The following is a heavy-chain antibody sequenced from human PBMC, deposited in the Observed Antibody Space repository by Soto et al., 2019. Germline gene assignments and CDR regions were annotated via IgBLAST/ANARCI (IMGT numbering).Heavy chain of an antibody. J-gene: IGHJ4*02. CDR1: GGSISSHY. Sequence: QVQLQESGPGLVKPSETLSLTCTVSGGSISSHYWSWIRQPPGKGLEWIGYIYYIGSTNYNPSLKSRVTISVDTPKSQISLKLSSVTAADTAVYYCAREDRASYFLDHWGQGILVTVAS. D-gene: IGHD3-10*01. CDR2: IYYIGST. CDR3: AREDRASYFLDH. V-gene: IGHV4-59*11.